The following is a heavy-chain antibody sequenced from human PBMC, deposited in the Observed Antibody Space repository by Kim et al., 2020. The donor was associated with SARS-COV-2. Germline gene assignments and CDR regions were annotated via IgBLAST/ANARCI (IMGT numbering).Heavy chain of an antibody. J-gene: IGHJ4*02. CDR2: IYSGGSST. D-gene: IGHD3-10*01. CDR1: GFTFSSYA. V-gene: IGHV3-23*03. CDR3: AKGNYYGSGSYYHRDDYFDY. Sequence: GGSLRLSCAASGFTFSSYAMSWVRQAPGKGLEWVSVIYSGGSSTYYADSVKGRFTISRDNSKNTLYLQMNSLRAEDTSVYYCAKGNYYGSGSYYHRDDYFDYWGQGTLVTVSS.